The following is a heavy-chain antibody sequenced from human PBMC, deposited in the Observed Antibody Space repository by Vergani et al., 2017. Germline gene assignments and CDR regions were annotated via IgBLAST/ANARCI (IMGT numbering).Heavy chain of an antibody. CDR1: GYTFTDHY. CDR2: VDPEDGET. J-gene: IGHJ6*02. CDR3: ATPQTVAKGGCGS. V-gene: IGHV1-69-2*01. D-gene: IGHD4-23*01. Sequence: EVQLVQSGAEVKKPGATMKISCKVSGYTFTDHYMHWVKQAPGKGLEWMGIVDPEDGETIYAEKFKGRVTLAADTSTDTAHLELSSLRSEDTAVYYCATPQTVAKGGCGSWGQGTTVIVSS.